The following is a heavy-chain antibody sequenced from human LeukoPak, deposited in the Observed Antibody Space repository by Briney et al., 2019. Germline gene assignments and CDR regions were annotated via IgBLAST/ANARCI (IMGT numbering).Heavy chain of an antibody. D-gene: IGHD4-17*01. CDR2: IYHSGST. CDR3: ARGDESGDYISWFDP. J-gene: IGHJ5*02. Sequence: PSQTLSLTCAVSGDSISSGGYSWSWIRQPPGKGLEWIGYIYHSGSTYYNPSLKSRVTISVDRSKNQFSLKLSSVTAADTAVYYCARGDESGDYISWFDPWGQGTLVTVSS. CDR1: GDSISSGGYS. V-gene: IGHV4-30-2*01.